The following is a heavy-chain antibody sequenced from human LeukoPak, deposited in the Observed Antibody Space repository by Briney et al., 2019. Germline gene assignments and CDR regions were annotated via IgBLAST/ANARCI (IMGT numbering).Heavy chain of an antibody. CDR1: GFTFDDYG. CDR3: ARGGGMVRGVSRRYYYYYMDV. Sequence: GSLRLSCAASGFTFDDYGMHWIRQPPGKGLEWIGEINHSGSTNYNPSLKSRVTISVDTSKNQFSLKLSSVTAADTAVYYCARGGGMVRGVSRRYYYYYMDVWGKGTTVTVSS. CDR2: INHSGST. J-gene: IGHJ6*03. V-gene: IGHV4-34*01. D-gene: IGHD3-10*01.